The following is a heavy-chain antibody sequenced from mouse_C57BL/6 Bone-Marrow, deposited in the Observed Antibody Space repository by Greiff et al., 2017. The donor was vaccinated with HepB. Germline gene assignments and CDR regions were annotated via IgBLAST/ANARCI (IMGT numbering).Heavy chain of an antibody. CDR2: IWRGGST. CDR1: GFSLTSYG. V-gene: IGHV2-5*01. D-gene: IGHD1-1*01. Sequence: QVQLQQSGPGLVQPSQSLSITCTVSGFSLTSYGVHWVRQSPGKGLEWLGVIWRGGSTDYNAAFMSRLSITKDNSKSQVFFKMNSLQADDTAIYYCARDAYYYGSSYVAMDYWGQGTSVTVSS. CDR3: ARDAYYYGSSYVAMDY. J-gene: IGHJ4*01.